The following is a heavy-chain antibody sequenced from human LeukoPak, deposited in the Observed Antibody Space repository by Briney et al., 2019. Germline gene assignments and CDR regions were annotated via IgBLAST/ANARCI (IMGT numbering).Heavy chain of an antibody. D-gene: IGHD3-22*01. V-gene: IGHV1-69*04. Sequence: GASVKVSCKASGYTFTNFGISWVRQAPGQGLEWMGRIIPILGIANYAQKFRGRVTITADKSTSTAYMELSSLRSEDTAVYYCARGVRYYDSSGYYSDYWGQGTLLTVSS. J-gene: IGHJ4*02. CDR3: ARGVRYYDSSGYYSDY. CDR2: IIPILGIA. CDR1: GYTFTNFG.